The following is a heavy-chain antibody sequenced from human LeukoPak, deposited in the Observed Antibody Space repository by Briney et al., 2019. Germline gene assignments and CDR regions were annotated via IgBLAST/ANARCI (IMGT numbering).Heavy chain of an antibody. CDR1: GFTFSSYE. Sequence: GGSLRLSCAASGFTFSSYEMNWVRQAPGKGLEWVSYISSSGSTIYYADSVKGRFTISRDNAKNSLYLQMNSLRAEDTAVYYCAVGIAAAGIRNYYMDVWGKGTTVTISS. J-gene: IGHJ6*03. V-gene: IGHV3-48*03. D-gene: IGHD6-13*01. CDR2: ISSSGSTI. CDR3: AVGIAAAGIRNYYMDV.